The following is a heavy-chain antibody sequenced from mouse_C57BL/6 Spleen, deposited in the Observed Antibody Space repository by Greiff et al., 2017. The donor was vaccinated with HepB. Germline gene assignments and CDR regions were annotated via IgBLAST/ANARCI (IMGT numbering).Heavy chain of an antibody. CDR3: ASGYYGSSPWFAY. Sequence: VQLQQSVAELVRPGASVKLSCTASGFNIKNTYMHWVKQRPEQGLEWIGRIDPANGNTKYAPKFQGKATITADTSSNTAYLQLSSLTSEYTAIYYCASGYYGSSPWFAYWGQGTLVTVSA. CDR1: GFNIKNTY. J-gene: IGHJ3*01. V-gene: IGHV14-3*01. CDR2: IDPANGNT. D-gene: IGHD1-1*01.